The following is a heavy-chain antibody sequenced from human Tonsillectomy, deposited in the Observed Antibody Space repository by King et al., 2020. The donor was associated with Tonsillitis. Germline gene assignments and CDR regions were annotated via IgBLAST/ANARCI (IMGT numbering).Heavy chain of an antibody. CDR3: ARGLWITARRTASPRYYVDY. CDR2: INHSGGT. V-gene: IGHV4-34*01. Sequence: VQLQQWGAGLLKSSETLSLTCAVYGGSVSGYYWSWIRRPPGKGLEWIGEINHSGGTNYNPSLKSRVTISVDTSKNQFSLKLSSVTAADTAVYYCARGLWITARRTASPRYYVDYWGQGSLATVAS. D-gene: IGHD5-18*01. CDR1: GGSVSGYY. J-gene: IGHJ4*02.